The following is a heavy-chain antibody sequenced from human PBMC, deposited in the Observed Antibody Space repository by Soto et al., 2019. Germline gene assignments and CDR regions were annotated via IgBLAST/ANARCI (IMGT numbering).Heavy chain of an antibody. V-gene: IGHV1-18*01. D-gene: IGHD3-3*01. CDR2: ISAYNGNT. CDR3: ARCGSGTIFGVVTPSCYYGMDV. Sequence: ASVKVSCKASGYTFTSYGISWVRQAPGQGLEWMGWISAYNGNTNYAQKLQGRVTMTTDTSTSTAYMELRSLRSDDTAVYYCARCGSGTIFGVVTPSCYYGMDVWGQGTTVTVSS. J-gene: IGHJ6*02. CDR1: GYTFTSYG.